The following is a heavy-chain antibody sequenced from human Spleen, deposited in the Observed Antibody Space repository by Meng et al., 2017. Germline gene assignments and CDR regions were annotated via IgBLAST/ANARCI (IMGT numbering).Heavy chain of an antibody. CDR3: ARDFAGSVDY. D-gene: IGHD3-10*01. J-gene: IGHJ4*02. Sequence: GESLKISCAASGFTFSSYAMHWVRQAPGKGLEWVAVISYDGSNKYYADSVKGRFTISRDNSKNTLYLQMNSLRAEDTAVYYCARDFAGSVDYWGQGTLVTVSS. CDR2: ISYDGSNK. V-gene: IGHV3-30*01. CDR1: GFTFSSYA.